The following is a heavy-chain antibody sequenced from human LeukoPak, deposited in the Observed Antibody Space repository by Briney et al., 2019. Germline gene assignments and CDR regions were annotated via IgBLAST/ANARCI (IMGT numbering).Heavy chain of an antibody. CDR1: GYSISSGYY. J-gene: IGHJ5*02. V-gene: IGHV4-38-2*01. D-gene: IGHD6-13*01. CDR2: IYHNGNT. Sequence: SETLSITCDVSGYSISSGYYWGWIRQPPRKGLEWIGSIYHNGNTYYNPSLKSRVTISVDTSKNEFSLKLSSVTAADTAVYYCARAYHSSWYLNWFDPWGQGTLVTVSS. CDR3: ARAYHSSWYLNWFDP.